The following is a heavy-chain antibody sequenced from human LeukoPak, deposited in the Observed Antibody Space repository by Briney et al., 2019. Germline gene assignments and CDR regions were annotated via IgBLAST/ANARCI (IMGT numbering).Heavy chain of an antibody. D-gene: IGHD3-16*01. CDR1: GYTLTELS. CDR3: ARGIKYYYYYMDV. V-gene: IGHV1-46*01. J-gene: IGHJ6*03. CDR2: INPSGGST. Sequence: GASVKVSCKVSGYTLTELSMHWVRQAPGQGLEWMGIINPSGGSTSYAQKFQGRVTMTRDMSTSTVYMELSSPRSEDTAVYYCARGIKYYYYYMDVWGKGTTVTVSS.